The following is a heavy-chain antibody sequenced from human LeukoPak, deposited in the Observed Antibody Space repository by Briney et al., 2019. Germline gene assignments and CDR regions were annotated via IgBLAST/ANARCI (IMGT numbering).Heavy chain of an antibody. CDR2: MNPNSGNT. V-gene: IGHV1-8*01. J-gene: IGHJ4*02. D-gene: IGHD5-18*01. CDR3: ARGGRYSYGKALGY. Sequence: ASVKVSCKASGDTFTGYDINWVRQATGQGLEWMGWMNPNSGNTGYAQKFQGRVTMTRNTSISTAYMELSSLRSEDTAVYYCARGGRYSYGKALGYWGQGTLVTVSS. CDR1: GDTFTGYD.